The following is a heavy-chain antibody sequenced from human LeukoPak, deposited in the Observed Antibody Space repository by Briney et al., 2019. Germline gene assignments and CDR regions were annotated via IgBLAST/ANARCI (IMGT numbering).Heavy chain of an antibody. CDR3: ARTGYGSGSSSWDY. CDR2: ISGSGGST. Sequence: GGSLRLSCAASGFTFSSYAMSWVRQAPGKGLEWVSAISGSGGSTYYADSVKGRFTISRDNSKNTLYLQMNSLRAEDTAVYYCARTGYGSGSSSWDYWGQGTLVTVSS. D-gene: IGHD3-10*01. CDR1: GFTFSSYA. V-gene: IGHV3-23*01. J-gene: IGHJ4*02.